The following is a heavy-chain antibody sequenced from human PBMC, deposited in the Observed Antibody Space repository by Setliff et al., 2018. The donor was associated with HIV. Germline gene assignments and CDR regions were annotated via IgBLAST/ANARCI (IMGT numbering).Heavy chain of an antibody. J-gene: IGHJ5*01. CDR2: SHNNGNT. CDR3: ARQGSWLDS. Sequence: PSETLSLTCTVSGGSISSYHWSWIRQPPGEGLEWIGYSHNNGNTHYNPSLKSRVTISVDTSKNHVSLRLNSVTAADTAVYYCARQGSWLDSWGQGTLVTVSS. D-gene: IGHD2-15*01. CDR1: GGSISSYH. V-gene: IGHV4-59*08.